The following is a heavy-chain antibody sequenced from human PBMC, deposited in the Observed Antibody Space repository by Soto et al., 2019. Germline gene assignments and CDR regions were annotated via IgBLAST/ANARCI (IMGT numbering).Heavy chain of an antibody. CDR1: GYTFTGYY. CDR2: INPNSGGK. J-gene: IGHJ4*02. Sequence: ASVKVSCKASGYTFTGYYMHWVRQAPGQGLEWMGWINPNSGGKNYAQKFQDWVTITRDTSISTAYMELSRLRSDDTAVYYCAKDLIGGTYSSRWYFDYWGQGTLVTVSS. V-gene: IGHV1-2*04. CDR3: AKDLIGGTYSSRWYFDY. D-gene: IGHD6-13*01.